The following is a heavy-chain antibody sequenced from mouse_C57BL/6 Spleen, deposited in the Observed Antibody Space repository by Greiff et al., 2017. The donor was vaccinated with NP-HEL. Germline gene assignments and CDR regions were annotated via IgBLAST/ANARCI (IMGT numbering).Heavy chain of an antibody. CDR2: IYPRSGNT. D-gene: IGHD1-1*01. V-gene: IGHV1-81*01. Sequence: VQRVESGAELARPGASVKLSCKASGYTFTSYGISWVKQRTGQGLEWIGEIYPRSGNTYYNEKFKGKATLTADKSSSTAYMELRSLTSEDSAVYFCARSPFTTVVATYYAMDYWGQGTSVTVSS. CDR1: GYTFTSYG. CDR3: ARSPFTTVVATYYAMDY. J-gene: IGHJ4*01.